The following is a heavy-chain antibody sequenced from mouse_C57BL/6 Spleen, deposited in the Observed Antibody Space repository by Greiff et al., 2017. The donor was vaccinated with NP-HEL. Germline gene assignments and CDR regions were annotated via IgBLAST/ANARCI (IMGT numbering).Heavy chain of an antibody. J-gene: IGHJ4*01. CDR2: INPNNGGT. V-gene: IGHV1-26*01. CDR3: ARYYDGYPYYAMDY. CDR1: GYTFTDYY. Sequence: EVQLQQSGPELVKPGASVKISCKASGYTFTDYYMNWVKQSHGKSLEWIGDINPNNGGTSYNQKFKGKATLTVDKSSSTAYMELRSLTSEDSAVYYCARYYDGYPYYAMDYWGQGTSVTVSS. D-gene: IGHD2-3*01.